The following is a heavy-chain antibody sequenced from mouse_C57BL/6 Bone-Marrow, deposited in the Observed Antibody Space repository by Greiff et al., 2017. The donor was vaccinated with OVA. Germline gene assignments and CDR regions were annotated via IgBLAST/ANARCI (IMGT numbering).Heavy chain of an antibody. D-gene: IGHD1-1*01. CDR3: ATAAFTTVVATDYAMDY. Sequence: EVKLVESGGGLVKPGGSLKLSCAASGFTFSDYGMHWVRQAPEKGLEWVAYISSGSSTIYYADTVKGRFTISRDNAKNTLFLQMTSLRSEDTAMYYCATAAFTTVVATDYAMDYWGQGTSVTVSS. V-gene: IGHV5-17*01. J-gene: IGHJ4*01. CDR1: GFTFSDYG. CDR2: ISSGSSTI.